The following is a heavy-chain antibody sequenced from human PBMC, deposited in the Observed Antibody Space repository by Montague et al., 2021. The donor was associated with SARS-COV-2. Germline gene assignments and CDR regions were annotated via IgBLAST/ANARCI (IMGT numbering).Heavy chain of an antibody. V-gene: IGHV4-34*01. Sequence: SETLSLTCAVYGGSFSDYYWSWIRQPPGKGLGWIGEINHSGTSKYNPSLRSRVSISLDTSKNQFSLYLSSVTAADTAVYYCARGRQHSNMIVVVMSGGEYYCDYGGREPWSPSPQ. CDR1: GGSFSDYY. CDR2: INHSGTS. D-gene: IGHD3-22*01. J-gene: IGHJ4*02. CDR3: ARGRQHSNMIVVVMSGGEYYCDY.